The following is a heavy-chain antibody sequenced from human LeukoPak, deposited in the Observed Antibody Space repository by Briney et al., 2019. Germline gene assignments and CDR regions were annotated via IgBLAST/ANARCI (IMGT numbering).Heavy chain of an antibody. V-gene: IGHV3-23*01. J-gene: IGHJ4*02. D-gene: IGHD6-19*01. CDR2: ITGSGDST. Sequence: PGGSLRLSCAASGFTYSISAMSWVRQAPGKGLEWVSAITGSGDSTYYADSVKGRFTISRDNSKNTQYLQINSLRAEDTAVYYCAKMASKYSSDNYQVDYWGQGTLVTVSS. CDR3: AKMASKYSSDNYQVDY. CDR1: GFTYSISA.